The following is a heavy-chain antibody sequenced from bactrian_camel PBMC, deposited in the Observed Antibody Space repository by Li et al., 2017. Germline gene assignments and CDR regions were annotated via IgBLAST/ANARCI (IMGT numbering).Heavy chain of an antibody. CDR2: LVVGGRT. J-gene: IGHJ6*01. D-gene: IGHD5*01. Sequence: HVQLVESGGGSAQPGESLKLSCTGPGLAFATCDLDWYRQAAGKTREWLARLVVGGRTTYSDSVKGRFAVSKDKATLHLQMNSLKVEDTGMYYCVADQFCPRKIRDHGLGALPLTFRYWGRGPRSPSP. CDR1: GLAFATCD. CDR3: VADQFCPRKIRDHGLGALPLTFRY. V-gene: IGHV3S55*01.